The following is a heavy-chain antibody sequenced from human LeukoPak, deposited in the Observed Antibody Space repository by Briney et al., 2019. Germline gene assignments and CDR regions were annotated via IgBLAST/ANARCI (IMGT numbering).Heavy chain of an antibody. Sequence: GGSLRLSCAASGFTFSSYWMSWVRQAPGKGLEWVANIKQDGSEKYYVDSVKGRFTISRDNAKNSLYLQMNSLRAEDTAVYYCARREGYSGYDLKLSFDYWGQGTLVTVSS. D-gene: IGHD5-12*01. CDR2: IKQDGSEK. J-gene: IGHJ4*02. CDR3: ARREGYSGYDLKLSFDY. V-gene: IGHV3-7*01. CDR1: GFTFSSYW.